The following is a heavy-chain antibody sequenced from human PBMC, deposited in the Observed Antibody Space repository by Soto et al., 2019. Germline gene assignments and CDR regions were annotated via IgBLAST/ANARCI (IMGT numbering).Heavy chain of an antibody. Sequence: PGGSLRLSCAASGFTFSSYAMHWVRQAPGKGLEWVAVISYDGSNKYYADSVKGRFTISRDNSKNTLYLQMNSLRAEDTAVYYCARDYYDTFFNPSQLQDYWGQGTLVTVSS. CDR1: GFTFSSYA. CDR2: ISYDGSNK. D-gene: IGHD3-22*01. V-gene: IGHV3-30-3*01. J-gene: IGHJ4*02. CDR3: ARDYYDTFFNPSQLQDY.